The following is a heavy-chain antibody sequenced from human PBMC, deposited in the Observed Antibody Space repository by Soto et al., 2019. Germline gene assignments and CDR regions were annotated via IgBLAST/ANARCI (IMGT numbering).Heavy chain of an antibody. CDR3: AKDSEYYDFWSGYYYYYYGMDV. V-gene: IGHV3-23*01. Sequence: GGSLRLSCAASGFTFSSYAMSWVRQAPGKGLEWVSAISGSGGSTYYADSVKGRFTISRDNSKNTLYLQMNSLRAEDTAVYYCAKDSEYYDFWSGYYYYYYGMDVWGQGTTVTVSS. CDR1: GFTFSSYA. CDR2: ISGSGGST. J-gene: IGHJ6*02. D-gene: IGHD3-3*01.